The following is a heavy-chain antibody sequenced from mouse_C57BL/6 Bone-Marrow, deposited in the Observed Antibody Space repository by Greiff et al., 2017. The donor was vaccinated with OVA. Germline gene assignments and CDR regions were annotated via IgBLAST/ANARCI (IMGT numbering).Heavy chain of an antibody. D-gene: IGHD1-1*01. Sequence: VQLQQSGAELARPGASVKLSCKASGYTFTSYGISWVKQRTGQGLEWIGEIYPRRGNTYYNEKFKGKATLTADNSSSTAYLALRGLTPMDSAVYNCARFYNCGSSSYFFDYGGQGTTLTVSS. CDR1: GYTFTSYG. J-gene: IGHJ2*01. V-gene: IGHV1-81*01. CDR2: IYPRRGNT. CDR3: ARFYNCGSSSYFFDY.